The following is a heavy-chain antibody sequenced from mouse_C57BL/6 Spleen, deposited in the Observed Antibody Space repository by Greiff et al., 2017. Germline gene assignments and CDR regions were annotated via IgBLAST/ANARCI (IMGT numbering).Heavy chain of an antibody. CDR2: IDPETGGT. D-gene: IGHD1-1*01. V-gene: IGHV1-15*01. CDR3: TSTVVVPYYYAMDY. Sequence: QVQLQQSGAELVRPGASVTLSCKASGYTFTDYEMHWMKQTPVHGLEWIGAIDPETGGTAYNQKFKGKAILTADKSSSTAYMELRSLTSEDSAVYYCTSTVVVPYYYAMDYWGQGTSVTVSS. CDR1: GYTFTDYE. J-gene: IGHJ4*01.